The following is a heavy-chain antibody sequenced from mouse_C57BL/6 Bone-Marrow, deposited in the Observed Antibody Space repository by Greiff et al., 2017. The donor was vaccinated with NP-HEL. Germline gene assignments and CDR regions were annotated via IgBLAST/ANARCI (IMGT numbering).Heavy chain of an antibody. D-gene: IGHD1-1*01. CDR2: IHPNSGST. Sequence: QVQLQQSGAELVKPGASVKLSCKASGYTFTSYWMHWVKQRPGQGLEWIGMIHPNSGSTHYNEKFKSKATLTVDKSSSTAYMQLSSLTSEDSAVYDCARVRGGSSSYYAMDYWGQGTSVTVSA. J-gene: IGHJ4*01. V-gene: IGHV1-64*01. CDR1: GYTFTSYW. CDR3: ARVRGGSSSYYAMDY.